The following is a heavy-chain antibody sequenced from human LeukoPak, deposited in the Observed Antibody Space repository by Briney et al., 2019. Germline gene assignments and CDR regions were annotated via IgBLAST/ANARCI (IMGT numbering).Heavy chain of an antibody. Sequence: GGSLRLSCAASGFTVSSNYMNWVRQAPGKGLEWVSVIYSGGTTYYGDFAKGRFIISRDISKNTLYLEMNRLRVEDSAVYYCAREVSNFLGGENYFDSWGQGTLVTVS. CDR2: IYSGGTT. J-gene: IGHJ4*02. CDR1: GFTVSSNY. D-gene: IGHD4-11*01. CDR3: AREVSNFLGGENYFDS. V-gene: IGHV3-66*01.